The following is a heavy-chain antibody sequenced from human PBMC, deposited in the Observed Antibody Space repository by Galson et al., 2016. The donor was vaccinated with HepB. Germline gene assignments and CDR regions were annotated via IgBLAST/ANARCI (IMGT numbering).Heavy chain of an antibody. Sequence: SVKVSCKASGYTFTSYYVHWVRQAPGQGLEWMGIIVPSGGSTSNAQKFQGRVTMTRDTSTSTVYMELSSLRSEDTAVYYCARDRGYYYGSGSPPYYYYGLDVCGQGTTVTVSS. J-gene: IGHJ6*02. CDR1: GYTFTSYY. CDR2: IVPSGGST. D-gene: IGHD3-10*01. CDR3: ARDRGYYYGSGSPPYYYYGLDV. V-gene: IGHV1-46*01.